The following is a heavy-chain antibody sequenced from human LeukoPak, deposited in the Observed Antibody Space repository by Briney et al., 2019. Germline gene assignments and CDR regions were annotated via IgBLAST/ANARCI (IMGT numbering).Heavy chain of an antibody. V-gene: IGHV3-48*01. Sequence: PGGSLRLSCAASGFTFSSYSMNWVRQAPGKGLEWVSYISSSSTIYYADSVKGRFTISRDNAKNSLYLQMNSLRAEDTAVYYCAREGGYDGNDYWGQGTLVTVSS. CDR1: GFTFSSYS. CDR3: AREGGYDGNDY. CDR2: ISSSSTI. D-gene: IGHD3-3*01. J-gene: IGHJ4*02.